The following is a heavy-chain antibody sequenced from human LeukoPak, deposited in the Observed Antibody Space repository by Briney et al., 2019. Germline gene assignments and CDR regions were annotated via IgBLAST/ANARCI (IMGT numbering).Heavy chain of an antibody. CDR2: MWYDGSNK. D-gene: IGHD2-2*01. J-gene: IGHJ6*04. CDR1: GFTFSSYG. Sequence: PGRSLRLSCAASGFTFSSYGMHWVRQAPGKGLEWVAVMWYDGSNKYYADSVKGRFTISRDNSKNTLYLQMNSLRAEDTAVYYCARGAYCSSTSCYPYYYYGMDVWGKGTTVTVSS. CDR3: ARGAYCSSTSCYPYYYYGMDV. V-gene: IGHV3-33*01.